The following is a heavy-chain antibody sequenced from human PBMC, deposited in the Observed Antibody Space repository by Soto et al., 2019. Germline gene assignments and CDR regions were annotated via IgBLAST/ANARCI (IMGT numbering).Heavy chain of an antibody. CDR1: GFTFSSYA. V-gene: IGHV3-23*01. CDR3: AKDSDGVVIIGDY. J-gene: IGHJ4*02. CDR2: ISGSGGST. Sequence: GGSLRLSCAASGFTFSSYAMSWVRQAPGKGLEWVSAISGSGGSTYYADSVKGRFTISRDNSKNMLFLQMNSLRAEDTAVYYCAKDSDGVVIIGDYWGQGTLVTVSS. D-gene: IGHD3-3*01.